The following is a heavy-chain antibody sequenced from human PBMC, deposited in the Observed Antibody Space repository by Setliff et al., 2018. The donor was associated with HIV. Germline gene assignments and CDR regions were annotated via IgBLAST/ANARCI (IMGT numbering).Heavy chain of an antibody. CDR2: INHRGST. CDR3: ATWRGVGATA. D-gene: IGHD1-26*01. CDR1: GGSISGYY. J-gene: IGHJ4*02. V-gene: IGHV4-34*01. Sequence: LSLTCTVSGGSISGYYWGWIRQPPGKGLEWVGEINHRGSTNYNPSFKSRVTISPDTSKNQFSLKMNSVTAADTAVYYCATWRGVGATAWGQGTLVTVSS.